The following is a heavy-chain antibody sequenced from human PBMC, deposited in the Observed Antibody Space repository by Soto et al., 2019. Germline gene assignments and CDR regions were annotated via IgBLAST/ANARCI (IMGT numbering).Heavy chain of an antibody. CDR2: IYYSGST. V-gene: IGHV4-31*03. J-gene: IGHJ4*02. D-gene: IGHD3-10*01. Sequence: QVQLQESGPGLVKPSQTLSLTCTVSGGSISSGGYYWSWIRQHPGKGLEWIGYIYYSGSTYYNPFLKRRVTISVDTSKNQFSLKLSSVTAADTAVYYCARISRGLPRIIDYWGQGTLVTVSS. CDR3: ARISRGLPRIIDY. CDR1: GGSISSGGYY.